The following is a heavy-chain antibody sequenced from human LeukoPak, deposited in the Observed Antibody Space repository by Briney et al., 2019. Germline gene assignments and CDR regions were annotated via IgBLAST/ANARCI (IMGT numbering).Heavy chain of an antibody. J-gene: IGHJ5*02. CDR2: ISYDGSNK. CDR1: GFTFSNYA. D-gene: IGHD2-2*01. CDR3: ARGDGYCSSTSCHNWFDP. Sequence: GRSLRLSCAASGFTFSNYAMHWVRQAPGKGREWVAVISYDGSNKYYADYVKGRFTISRDNSKNTLYLQMNSLRAEDMAVYYCARGDGYCSSTSCHNWFDPWGQGTLVTVSS. V-gene: IGHV3-30*01.